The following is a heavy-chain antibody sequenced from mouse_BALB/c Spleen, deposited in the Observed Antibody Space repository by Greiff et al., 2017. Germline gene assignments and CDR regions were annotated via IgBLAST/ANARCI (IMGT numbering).Heavy chain of an antibody. J-gene: IGHJ2*01. D-gene: IGHD2-4*01. V-gene: IGHV5-6-5*01. CDR3: ARRFTYYDYDKYFDY. CDR1: GFTFSSYA. Sequence: EVQRVESGGGLVKPGGSLKLSCAASGFTFSSYAMSWVRQTPEKRLEWVASISSGGSTYYPDSVKGRFTISRDNARNILYLQMSSLRSEDTAMYYCARRFTYYDYDKYFDYWGQGTTLTVSS. CDR2: ISSGGST.